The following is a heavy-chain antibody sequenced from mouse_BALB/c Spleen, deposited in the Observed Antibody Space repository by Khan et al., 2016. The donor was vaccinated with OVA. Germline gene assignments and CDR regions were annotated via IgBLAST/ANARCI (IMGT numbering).Heavy chain of an antibody. D-gene: IGHD1-3*01. Sequence: QVQLQQSGAELVRPGVSVKISCKGSGYTFTDFVMHWVKQSHAKSLEWIGVISTYYGDANYNQKFKGKATMTVDKSSSTAYMELARLTSEDSAIYDCARGSGEQRFAYWGQGTLVTVSA. CDR1: GYTFTDFV. CDR2: ISTYYGDA. J-gene: IGHJ3*01. CDR3: ARGSGEQRFAY. V-gene: IGHV1S137*01.